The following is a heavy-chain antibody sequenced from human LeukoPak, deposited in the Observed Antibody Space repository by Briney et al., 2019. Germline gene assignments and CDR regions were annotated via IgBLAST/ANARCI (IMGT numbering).Heavy chain of an antibody. CDR1: GGSISSSSYY. V-gene: IGHV4-39*07. D-gene: IGHD3-10*01. Sequence: SETLSLTCTVSGGSISSSSYYWGWIRQPPGKGLEWIGSIYYSGSTYYNPSLKSRVTISVDTSKNQFSLKLSSVTAADTAVYYCAIVGDPWWGQGTLVTVSS. J-gene: IGHJ4*02. CDR3: AIVGDPW. CDR2: IYYSGST.